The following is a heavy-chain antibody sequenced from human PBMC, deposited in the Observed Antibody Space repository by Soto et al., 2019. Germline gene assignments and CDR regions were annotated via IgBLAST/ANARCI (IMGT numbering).Heavy chain of an antibody. D-gene: IGHD1-26*01. CDR2: IGISGNT. J-gene: IGHJ4*02. V-gene: IGHV3-23*01. Sequence: EVQLLESGGGLVQPGGSLRLSCVASGFTFSSYAMSWVRQAPGKGLEWVSTIGISGNTYYADSVKGRFTISRDISKNTLYLQMNSLRAEDTALYYCAKRSPYYCDYWGQGTLVTVSS. CDR1: GFTFSSYA. CDR3: AKRSPYYCDY.